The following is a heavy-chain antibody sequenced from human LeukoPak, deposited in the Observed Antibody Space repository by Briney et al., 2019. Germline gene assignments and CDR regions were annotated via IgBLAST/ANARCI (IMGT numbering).Heavy chain of an antibody. CDR1: GYTFTSYG. V-gene: IGHV1-18*01. D-gene: IGHD4-17*01. J-gene: IGHJ5*02. Sequence: ASVKVSCKASGYTFTSYGISWVRQAPGQGLEWMGWISAYNGNTNYAQKLQGRVTMTTDTSTSTAYMELRSLGSDDTAVYYCARDAAEDYGDDPWFDPWGQGTLVTVSS. CDR3: ARDAAEDYGDDPWFDP. CDR2: ISAYNGNT.